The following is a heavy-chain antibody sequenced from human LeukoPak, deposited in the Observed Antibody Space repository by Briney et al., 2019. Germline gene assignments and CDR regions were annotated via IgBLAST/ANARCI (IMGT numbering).Heavy chain of an antibody. J-gene: IGHJ5*02. Sequence: PSETLSLTCTVSGGSISSYYWSWIRQPAGKGLEWIGRIYTSGSTNYNPSLKSRVTISVDTSKNQFSLKLSSVTAADTAVYYCARGRWKMTTVTNRRMAVNWFDPWGQGTLVTVSS. V-gene: IGHV4-4*07. CDR2: IYTSGST. CDR3: ARGRWKMTTVTNRRMAVNWFDP. D-gene: IGHD4-17*01. CDR1: GGSISSYY.